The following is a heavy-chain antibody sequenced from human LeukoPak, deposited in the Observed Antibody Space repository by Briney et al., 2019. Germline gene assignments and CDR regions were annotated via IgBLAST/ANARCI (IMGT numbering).Heavy chain of an antibody. Sequence: PSETLSLTCTVSGGPISNYYWSWIRQPPGKGLEWIGYIYYSGNTNYNPSLKSRVTISVDTSKNQFSLKLNSVTAADTAVYYCARVRYCSTNRCYDREFDNWGQGTLVTVSS. J-gene: IGHJ4*02. CDR2: IYYSGNT. V-gene: IGHV4-59*01. CDR3: ARVRYCSTNRCYDREFDN. CDR1: GGPISNYY. D-gene: IGHD2-2*01.